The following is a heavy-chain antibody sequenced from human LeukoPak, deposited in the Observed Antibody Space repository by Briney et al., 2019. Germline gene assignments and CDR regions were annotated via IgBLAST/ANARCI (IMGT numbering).Heavy chain of an antibody. D-gene: IGHD2-21*02. CDR2: IYYSGST. Sequence: PSETLSLTCTVSGGSISSGGYYWGWIRQPPGKGLEWIGSIYYSGSTYYNPSLKSRVTISVDTSKNQFSLKLSSVTAADTAVYYCARLSCDGGDCSDFDYWGQGTLVTVSS. CDR3: ARLSCDGGDCSDFDY. V-gene: IGHV4-39*01. CDR1: GGSISSGGYY. J-gene: IGHJ4*02.